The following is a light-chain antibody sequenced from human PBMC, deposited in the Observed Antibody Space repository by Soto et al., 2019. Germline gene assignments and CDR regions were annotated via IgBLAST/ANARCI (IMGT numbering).Light chain of an antibody. CDR3: QQSYSTHKT. CDR1: QSISSY. CDR2: AAS. V-gene: IGKV1-39*01. Sequence: DIQMTQSPSSLSASVGDRVTITCRASQSISSYLNWYQQKPGKAPKLLIYAASSLQSGDPSRFSGSGCGTDFTLPISSLQPEDFETYYCQQSYSTHKTFGQGTKVEIK. J-gene: IGKJ1*01.